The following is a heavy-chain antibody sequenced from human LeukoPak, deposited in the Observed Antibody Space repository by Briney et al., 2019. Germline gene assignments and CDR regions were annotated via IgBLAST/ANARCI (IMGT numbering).Heavy chain of an antibody. Sequence: GSLRLSCAASGFTVSSNYMSWVRQAPGKGLEWVSVIYSGGSTYYADSVKGRFTISRDNSKNTLYLQMNSLRAEDTAVYYCARDWRYYDSSGYYYFDYWGQGTLVTVSS. CDR3: ARDWRYYDSSGYYYFDY. J-gene: IGHJ4*02. CDR2: IYSGGST. CDR1: GFTVSSNY. V-gene: IGHV3-53*01. D-gene: IGHD3-22*01.